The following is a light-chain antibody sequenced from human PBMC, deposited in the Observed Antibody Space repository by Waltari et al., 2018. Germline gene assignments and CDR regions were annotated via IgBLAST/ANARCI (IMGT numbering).Light chain of an antibody. V-gene: IGKV1-33*01. CDR1: QDLNIF. Sequence: DVQMTQSPASLSASVGDKITVTCQASQDLNIFLNWYQQKPGEAPKLLIYDASNLESGVPLRFAVRGSGTHFTLTIANLQPEDMATYFCQQYDSLPLTFGGGTKVEI. CDR3: QQYDSLPLT. J-gene: IGKJ4*01. CDR2: DAS.